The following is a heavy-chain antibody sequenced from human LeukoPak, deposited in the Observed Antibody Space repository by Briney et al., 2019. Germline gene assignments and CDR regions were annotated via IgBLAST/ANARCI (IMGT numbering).Heavy chain of an antibody. D-gene: IGHD2-15*01. V-gene: IGHV3-23*01. CDR2: ISSSGGST. Sequence: QPGGSLRLSCAASGFTFSSYAMSWVCQAPGKGLEWVSTISSSGGSTYYADSVKGRFNISRDNSKNTLYLQMSSLRAEDTAVYFCAKGRGYCSGGSCYTDYWGQGTLVTVPS. CDR1: GFTFSSYA. CDR3: AKGRGYCSGGSCYTDY. J-gene: IGHJ4*02.